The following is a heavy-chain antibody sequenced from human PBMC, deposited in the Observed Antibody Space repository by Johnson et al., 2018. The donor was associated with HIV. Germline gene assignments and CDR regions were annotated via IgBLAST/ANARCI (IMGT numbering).Heavy chain of an antibody. J-gene: IGHJ3*02. CDR3: AKDSHSSGWSAFDI. D-gene: IGHD6-19*01. CDR2: ISYDGSNK. V-gene: IGHV3-30-3*01. Sequence: VQLVESGGGVVQPGRSLRLSCAASGFTFSSYAMHWVRQAPGKGLEWVAVISYDGSNKYYADSVKGRFTISRDNSKNTLYLQMNSLRAEDTAVYYCAKDSHSSGWSAFDIWGQGTMVPVSS. CDR1: GFTFSSYA.